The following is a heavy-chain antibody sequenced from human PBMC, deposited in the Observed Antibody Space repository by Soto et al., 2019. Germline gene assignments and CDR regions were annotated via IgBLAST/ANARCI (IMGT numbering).Heavy chain of an antibody. CDR1: GFTFSSYA. D-gene: IGHD2-2*01. V-gene: IGHV3-64*01. J-gene: IGHJ4*02. Sequence: PGGSLRLSCAASGFTFSSYAMHWVRQAPGKGLEYVSAISSNGGSTYYANSVKGRFTISRDNSKSTLYLQMGSLRAEDMAVYFCVREGYCSSTSCYSFDYWGQGTLVTVSS. CDR3: VREGYCSSTSCYSFDY. CDR2: ISSNGGST.